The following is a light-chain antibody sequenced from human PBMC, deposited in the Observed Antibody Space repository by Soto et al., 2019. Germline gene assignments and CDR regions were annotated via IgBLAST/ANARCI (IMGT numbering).Light chain of an antibody. Sequence: DIQMTQSPSTLSASVGDTVTITCRASQSLSNWLAWYQQKPGQAPKLLIHKASTIETGIPSRFSGSGSGTEFTLTISSLQPDDFATFYCQQYDRFPYSFGQGTKLEIK. V-gene: IGKV1-5*03. J-gene: IGKJ2*03. CDR3: QQYDRFPYS. CDR2: KAS. CDR1: QSLSNW.